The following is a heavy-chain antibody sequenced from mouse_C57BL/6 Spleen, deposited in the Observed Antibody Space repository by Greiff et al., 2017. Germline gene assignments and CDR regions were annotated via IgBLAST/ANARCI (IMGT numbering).Heavy chain of an antibody. J-gene: IGHJ3*01. CDR1: GFSLTSYG. Sequence: QVQLKESGPGLVQPSQSLSITCTVSGFSLTSYGVHWVRQSPGKGLEWLGVIWRGGSTDYNAAFMSRLSITKDNSKSQVFFKMNSLQADDTAIYYCAKNSDYDGAWFADWGQGTLVTVSA. V-gene: IGHV2-5*01. CDR2: IWRGGST. CDR3: AKNSDYDGAWFAD. D-gene: IGHD2-4*01.